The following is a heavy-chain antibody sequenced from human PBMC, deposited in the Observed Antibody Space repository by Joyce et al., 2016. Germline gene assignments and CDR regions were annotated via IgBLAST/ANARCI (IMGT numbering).Heavy chain of an antibody. CDR1: GDSISSAHW. CDR2: IYLGGST. CDR3: ARNGAYSQDS. V-gene: IGHV4-4*02. D-gene: IGHD5-12*01. J-gene: IGHJ5*01. Sequence: QVQLQESGPGLVKPSGTLSLTCAVSGDSISSAHWWSWVRQPPGKGLEWIGEIYLGGSTTDNPSLKSRVTISVDKSKNQLSLKMNSVTAADTAVYYCARNGAYSQDSWGQGTLVTVSS.